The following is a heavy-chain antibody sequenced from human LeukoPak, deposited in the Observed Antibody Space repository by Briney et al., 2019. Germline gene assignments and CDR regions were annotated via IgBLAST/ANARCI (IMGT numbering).Heavy chain of an antibody. Sequence: PGGSLRLSCAASGFSFSDYYMSWFRQAPGKGLEWVGFIRSKAYGGTTEYAASVKGRFTISRDDSKSIAYLQMNGLKTEDTAVYYCTRTTMVRGAPPVDYWGQGTLVTVSS. D-gene: IGHD3-10*01. V-gene: IGHV3-49*03. CDR3: TRTTMVRGAPPVDY. CDR1: GFSFSDYY. J-gene: IGHJ4*02. CDR2: IRSKAYGGTT.